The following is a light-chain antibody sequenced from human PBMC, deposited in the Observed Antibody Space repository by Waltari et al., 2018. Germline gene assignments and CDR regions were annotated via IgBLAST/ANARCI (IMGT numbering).Light chain of an antibody. CDR2: DVS. CDR3: CSYAGSYTLI. V-gene: IGLV2-11*01. Sequence: QSALTQPRSVSGPPGQSFTISCTGTSRDVGGYNYVSWYPQHPGKVPKLIIFDVSTRPSGVPNRFSGSKSGNTASLTISGLLAEDEADYYCCSYAGSYTLIFGGGTKMTVL. CDR1: SRDVGGYNY. J-gene: IGLJ2*01.